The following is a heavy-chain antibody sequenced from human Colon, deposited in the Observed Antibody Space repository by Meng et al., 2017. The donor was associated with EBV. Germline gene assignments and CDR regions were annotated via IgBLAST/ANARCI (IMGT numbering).Heavy chain of an antibody. CDR3: ARVGAYCGGDCYHPR. Sequence: QVQPQEPGPGLVKPSGTLSLICAVSGGSLSSRNWWSWVRQPPGKGLEWIGEIYHSGSTNYNPSLKSRVTISVDESKNQFSLRLSSVTAADTAVYYCARVGAYCGGDCYHPRWGQGTLVTVSS. CDR1: GGSLSSRNW. J-gene: IGHJ4*02. D-gene: IGHD2-21*02. V-gene: IGHV4-4*02. CDR2: IYHSGST.